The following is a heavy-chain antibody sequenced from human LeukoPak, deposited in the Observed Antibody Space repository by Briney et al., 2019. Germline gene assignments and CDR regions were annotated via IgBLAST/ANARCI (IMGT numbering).Heavy chain of an antibody. J-gene: IGHJ5*02. Sequence: SETLSLICAVSGYSISNGYYWGWIRQPPGKGLEWIGSIFHSGNTYYNPSLRSRVTISVDTSKNHFSLKLSSVTAADTAIYYCARGLQPTGTTGNWFDPWGQGTPVTVSS. D-gene: IGHD1-1*01. CDR1: GYSISNGYY. CDR2: IFHSGNT. V-gene: IGHV4-38-2*01. CDR3: ARGLQPTGTTGNWFDP.